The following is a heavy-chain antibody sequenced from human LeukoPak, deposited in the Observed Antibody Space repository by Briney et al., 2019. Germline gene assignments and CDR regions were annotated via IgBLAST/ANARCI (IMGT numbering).Heavy chain of an antibody. D-gene: IGHD2-15*01. CDR3: AKHTHNHGGFFDP. CDR1: GFTFSTYG. CDR2: ISDSGGST. Sequence: GGSLRLSCAASGFTFSTYGMTWVRQAPGKGLEWVSSISDSGGSTQSADSVKGRLTISRDNSKNTLYLQMNSLRAEDTAEYYCAKHTHNHGGFFDPWGQGTLVTVSS. V-gene: IGHV3-23*01. J-gene: IGHJ5*02.